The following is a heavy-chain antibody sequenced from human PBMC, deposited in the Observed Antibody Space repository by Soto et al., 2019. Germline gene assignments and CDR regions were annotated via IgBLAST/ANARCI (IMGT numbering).Heavy chain of an antibody. CDR3: AYLPCSGGSCYWFSFSGMDV. CDR1: GFSLSTSGVG. J-gene: IGHJ6*02. V-gene: IGHV2-5*02. Sequence: QITLKESGATWMKPTQTLTLTCTYSGFSLSTSGVGVAWIRQPPGKALEWLALIYWDDDKRYRPSLESRLTITKDTSKNQVVLTMTNMDSVDTATYYCAYLPCSGGSCYWFSFSGMDVWGQGTTVTVSS. D-gene: IGHD2-15*01. CDR2: IYWDDDK.